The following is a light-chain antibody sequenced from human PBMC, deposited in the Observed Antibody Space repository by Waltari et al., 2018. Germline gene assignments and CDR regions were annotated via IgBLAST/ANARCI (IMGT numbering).Light chain of an antibody. CDR1: LHSSGNTD. Sequence: LHSSGNTDVDWYLQKPWQSLQLRIYKITSRPSGGPDKFSGSGSGTDFTLKISRGEAEGVGIYYCMQARQTPWTFGQGTRVEIK. V-gene: IGKV2-28*01. CDR2: KIT. J-gene: IGKJ1*01. CDR3: MQARQTPWT.